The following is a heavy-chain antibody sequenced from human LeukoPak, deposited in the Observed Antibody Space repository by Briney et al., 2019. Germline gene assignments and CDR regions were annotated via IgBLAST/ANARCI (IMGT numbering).Heavy chain of an antibody. Sequence: SETLSLTCSVSGGSIRSYYWSWIRRPAGKGLEWIGRIYTSGSTNYNPSLKSRVTMSVDTSKNQFSLKLSSVTAADTAVYYCARGPVAALDFDYWGQGTLVTVSS. CDR3: ARGPVAALDFDY. CDR1: GGSIRSYY. J-gene: IGHJ4*02. V-gene: IGHV4-4*07. D-gene: IGHD2-15*01. CDR2: IYTSGST.